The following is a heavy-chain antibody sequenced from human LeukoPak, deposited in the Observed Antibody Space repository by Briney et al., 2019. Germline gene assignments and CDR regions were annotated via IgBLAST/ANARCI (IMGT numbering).Heavy chain of an antibody. CDR3: ATGTTVTTAFDN. CDR1: GFTASRNY. CDR2: IYSGGET. J-gene: IGHJ4*02. D-gene: IGHD4-17*01. Sequence: PGGSLRLSCAASGFTASRNYMTWARQAPGKGLEWVSVIYSGGETYYADSVRGRFTISRDVSKNTVYLQMNSLRVDDTAIYYCATGTTVTTAFDNWGQGTLVTVSS. V-gene: IGHV3-66*01.